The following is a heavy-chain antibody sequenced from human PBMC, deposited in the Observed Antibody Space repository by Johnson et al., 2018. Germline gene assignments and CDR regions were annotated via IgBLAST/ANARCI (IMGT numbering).Heavy chain of an antibody. CDR2: ISWNSDTI. J-gene: IGHJ6*03. D-gene: IGHD3-3*01. V-gene: IGHV3-9*01. CDR1: GFTFDDYA. CDR3: AKDIGNYDFWTGYSQRVFSYYMDV. Sequence: VQLVQSGGDSVQPGMSLRLSGAVSGFTFDDYAMHWVRQAPGKGLEWVSGISWNSDTIAYANSVKGRFTISRDNAKNSLFLQMNSLRTEDTALYYCAKDIGNYDFWTGYSQRVFSYYMDVWGKGTTVTVSS.